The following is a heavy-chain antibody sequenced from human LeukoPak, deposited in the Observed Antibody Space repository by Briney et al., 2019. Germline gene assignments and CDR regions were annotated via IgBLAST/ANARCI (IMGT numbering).Heavy chain of an antibody. V-gene: IGHV3-72*01. J-gene: IGHJ4*02. CDR1: GFTFSDHY. CDR3: AREWDSGSYYLGYFDY. CDR2: IRNKANSYTT. D-gene: IGHD1-26*01. Sequence: GGSLRLSCAAPGFTFSDHYMDWVRQAPGKGLEWVGRIRNKANSYTTEYAASVKGRFTISRDDSKNSLYLQTNSLKCEDTAVYYCAREWDSGSYYLGYFDYWGQGTLVTVSA.